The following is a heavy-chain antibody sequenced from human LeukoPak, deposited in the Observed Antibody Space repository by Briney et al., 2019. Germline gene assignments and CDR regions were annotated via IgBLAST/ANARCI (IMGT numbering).Heavy chain of an antibody. CDR2: IYYSGST. D-gene: IGHD6-19*01. CDR3: ARARIAVAGTDFDY. V-gene: IGHV4-31*03. CDR1: GGSISSGGYY. J-gene: IGHJ4*02. Sequence: PSETLSLTCTVSGGSISSGGYYWSWIRQHPGKGLEWIGYIYYSGSTYYNPSLKSRVTISVDTSKSQFSLKLSSVTAADTAVYYCARARIAVAGTDFDYWGQGTLVTVSS.